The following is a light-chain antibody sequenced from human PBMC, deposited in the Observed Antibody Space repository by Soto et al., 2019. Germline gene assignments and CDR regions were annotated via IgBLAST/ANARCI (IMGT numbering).Light chain of an antibody. J-gene: IGKJ1*01. V-gene: IGKV1-5*01. Sequence: DIQMTQSPSTLSASIGDSVTITCRASQSIVRWLAWYQQRPGKAPNLLIYDASTLQSGVPSRFSGSGSGTEFTLSISNLRPDDFATYYCQQYNTAWTFGQGTKVQIK. CDR3: QQYNTAWT. CDR2: DAS. CDR1: QSIVRW.